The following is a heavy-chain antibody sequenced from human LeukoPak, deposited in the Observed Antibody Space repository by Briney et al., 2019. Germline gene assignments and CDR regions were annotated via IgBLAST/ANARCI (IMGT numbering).Heavy chain of an antibody. CDR2: ISWNSGSI. J-gene: IGHJ4*02. CDR1: GFTFDDYA. D-gene: IGHD2-8*01. V-gene: IGHV3-9*01. Sequence: PGRSLRLSCAASGFTFDDYAMHWVRQAPGKGLEWVSGISWNSGSIGYADSVRGRFTISRDNAKNSLYLQMNSLRAEDTALYYCAKELYGNPSGYWGQGTRVTVSS. CDR3: AKELYGNPSGY.